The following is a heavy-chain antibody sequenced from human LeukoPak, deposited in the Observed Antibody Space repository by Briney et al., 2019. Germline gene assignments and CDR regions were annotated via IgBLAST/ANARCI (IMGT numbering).Heavy chain of an antibody. CDR1: GFTFTNYA. V-gene: IGHV3-30*04. Sequence: GRSLRLSCAASGFTFTNYAMHYVRHAPGKGLEGVALISSDGRDTYYADSVKGRFTISRDNSKNTLFLQMNSLRAEDTAVYYCARSPYSNYPTSDYWGQGTLVTVSS. CDR3: ARSPYSNYPTSDY. J-gene: IGHJ4*02. D-gene: IGHD4-11*01. CDR2: ISSDGRDT.